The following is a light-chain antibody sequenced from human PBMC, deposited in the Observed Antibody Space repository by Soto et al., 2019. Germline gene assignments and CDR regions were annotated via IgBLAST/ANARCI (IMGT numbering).Light chain of an antibody. V-gene: IGKV1-5*01. Sequence: DLQMTQSPSTLSASVGARATITCRASQSISSCLAWYQQKPGKAPKLLIYDASSLASGVPSRFSGSGSGTELTLTISSLQPDDFATYYCQQYNSYPRKFGQGTKVDIK. CDR1: QSISSC. CDR3: QQYNSYPRK. CDR2: DAS. J-gene: IGKJ1*01.